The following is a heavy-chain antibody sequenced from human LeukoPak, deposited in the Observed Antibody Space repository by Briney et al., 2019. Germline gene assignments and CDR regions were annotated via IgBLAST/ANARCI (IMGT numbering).Heavy chain of an antibody. Sequence: PGGSLRLSCAASGFTFRSFAMRWVRQAPGKGLEWVSAISGSSSSTYYADSVKGRFTISRDNSKNTLYLQMNSLRAEDTAVYYSAKDPYYDYWSAPPPDYWGQGTLVTVSS. J-gene: IGHJ4*02. CDR1: GFTFRSFA. CDR3: AKDPYYDYWSAPPPDY. CDR2: ISGSSSST. D-gene: IGHD3-3*01. V-gene: IGHV3-23*01.